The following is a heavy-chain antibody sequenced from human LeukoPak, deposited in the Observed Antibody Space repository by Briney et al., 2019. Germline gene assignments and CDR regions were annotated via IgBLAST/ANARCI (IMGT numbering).Heavy chain of an antibody. J-gene: IGHJ4*02. D-gene: IGHD3-16*02. Sequence: PGGSLRLSCAASGFTFSSYWMSWVRQAPGKGLEWVANIKQDGSEKYYVDSVKGRFTISRDNAKNSLYLQMNSLRAEDTAVYYCARDVAFGGVITMDYWGQGTLVTVSS. V-gene: IGHV3-7*01. CDR2: IKQDGSEK. CDR1: GFTFSSYW. CDR3: ARDVAFGGVITMDY.